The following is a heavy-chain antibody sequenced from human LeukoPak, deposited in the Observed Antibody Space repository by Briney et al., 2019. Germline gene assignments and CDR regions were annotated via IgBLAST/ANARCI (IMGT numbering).Heavy chain of an antibody. Sequence: SVKVSCKASGGTFSSYAISWVRQAPGQGLEWMGGIIPIFSTANYAQKFQGRVTITTDESTSTAYMELSSLRSEDTAVYYCARDGEEYCSSTSCYAWNWFDPWGQGTLVTVSS. D-gene: IGHD2-2*01. V-gene: IGHV1-69*05. CDR2: IIPIFSTA. CDR3: ARDGEEYCSSTSCYAWNWFDP. CDR1: GGTFSSYA. J-gene: IGHJ5*02.